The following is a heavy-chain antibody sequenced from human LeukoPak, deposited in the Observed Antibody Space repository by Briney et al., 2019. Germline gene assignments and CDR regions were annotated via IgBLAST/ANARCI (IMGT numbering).Heavy chain of an antibody. Sequence: GGSLRLSCAASGFTFSTYWMSWVRQAPGKGLEWVANIKQDGREKYYVDSVKGRFTISRDNAKNPLDLQMNSLRVEDTAVYYCARHFGTYYPNWGQGTLVTVSS. V-gene: IGHV3-7*01. D-gene: IGHD3/OR15-3a*01. CDR1: GFTFSTYW. CDR2: IKQDGREK. J-gene: IGHJ4*02. CDR3: ARHFGTYYPN.